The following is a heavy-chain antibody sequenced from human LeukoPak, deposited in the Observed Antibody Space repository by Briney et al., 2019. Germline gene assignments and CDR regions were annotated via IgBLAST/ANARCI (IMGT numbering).Heavy chain of an antibody. CDR3: ARLSTIGDSSGYFVN. V-gene: IGHV1-2*06. J-gene: IGHJ4*02. Sequence: ASVKVSCKTSGYTFTGYYMHWVRQAPGQGLEWMGRINPKRGGTNYAQKFQGRVTMTGDTSISTAYMELSSLRSDDTAVYYCARLSTIGDSSGYFVNWGQGTLVTVSS. CDR1: GYTFTGYY. CDR2: INPKRGGT. D-gene: IGHD3-22*01.